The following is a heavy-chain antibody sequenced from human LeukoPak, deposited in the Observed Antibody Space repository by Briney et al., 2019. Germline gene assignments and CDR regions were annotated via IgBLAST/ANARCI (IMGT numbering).Heavy chain of an antibody. D-gene: IGHD1-26*01. Sequence: PGGSLRLSCAASGFTFSSYWMHWVRQAPGKGLVWVSRINSDGSSTSYADSVKGRFTISRDNAKNTLYLQMSSLRAEDTAVYYCARDLWAGGTGPFDAFDIWGQGTMVTVSS. CDR1: GFTFSSYW. CDR3: ARDLWAGGTGPFDAFDI. CDR2: INSDGSST. V-gene: IGHV3-74*01. J-gene: IGHJ3*02.